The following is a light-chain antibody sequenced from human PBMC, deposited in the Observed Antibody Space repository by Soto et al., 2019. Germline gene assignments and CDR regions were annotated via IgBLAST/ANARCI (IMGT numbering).Light chain of an antibody. Sequence: EIMMTQSPVSLSVSPGERATLSCRASQSVNSNLAWYQQKPGQAPRLPIYGASTRATGIPASFSGSGSGTEFTLTISSVEPEDFAVYICQQRSNWPPTFGQGTRLEIK. J-gene: IGKJ5*01. CDR3: QQRSNWPPT. CDR1: QSVNSN. CDR2: GAS. V-gene: IGKV3-15*01.